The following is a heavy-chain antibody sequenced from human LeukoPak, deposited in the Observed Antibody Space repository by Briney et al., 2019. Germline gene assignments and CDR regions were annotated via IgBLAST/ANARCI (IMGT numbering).Heavy chain of an antibody. V-gene: IGHV3-11*01. J-gene: IGHJ4*02. Sequence: GGSLRLSCAASGFTFSDYYMSCIRQAPGKGLEGVSYISSSGSTIYYADSVKGRFTISRDNAKNSLYLQMNSLRAEDTAVYYCAREHIVVVTAIPYFDYWGQGTLVTVSS. CDR1: GFTFSDYY. D-gene: IGHD2-21*02. CDR2: ISSSGSTI. CDR3: AREHIVVVTAIPYFDY.